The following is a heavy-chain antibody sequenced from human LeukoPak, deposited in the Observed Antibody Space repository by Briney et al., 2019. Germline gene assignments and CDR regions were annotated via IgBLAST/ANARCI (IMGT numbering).Heavy chain of an antibody. D-gene: IGHD6-13*01. V-gene: IGHV1-8*02. Sequence: VASVKVSCKASEYTFTGYYIHWVRQAPGQGLEWMGWMNPNSGNTGYAQKFQGRVTMTRNTSISTAYMELSSLRSEDTAVYYCARTGYSSSWYSFSRETYYYYYYMDVWGKGTTVTISS. J-gene: IGHJ6*03. CDR2: MNPNSGNT. CDR3: ARTGYSSSWYSFSRETYYYYYYMDV. CDR1: EYTFTGYY.